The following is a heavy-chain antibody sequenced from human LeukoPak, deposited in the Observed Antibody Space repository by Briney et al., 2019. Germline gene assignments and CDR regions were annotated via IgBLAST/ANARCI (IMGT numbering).Heavy chain of an antibody. Sequence: PGGSLTLSCAASGCTFSSHAMSWVRQAPGKGLEWVSAISGSGGSTYYADSVKGRFTISGHNSKNTPYLQMNSLTADDTAVYYCGQRRTRYDIFARYRKXYFDYSGPGTLVTVS. V-gene: IGHV3-23*01. J-gene: IGHJ4*02. CDR2: ISGSGGST. D-gene: IGHD3-9*01. CDR1: GCTFSSHA. CDR3: GQRRTRYDIFARYRKXYFDY.